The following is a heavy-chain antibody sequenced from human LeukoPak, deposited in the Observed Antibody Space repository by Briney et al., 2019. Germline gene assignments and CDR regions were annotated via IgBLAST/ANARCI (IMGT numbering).Heavy chain of an antibody. Sequence: GGSLRLSCAASGFTFSDYYMSWIRQAPGKGLEWVSYISSSGSTIYYADSVKGRFTISRDNSKNTLYLQMNSLRAEDTAVYYCARGVGDYYDFWTAGMDVWGQGTLVTVSS. CDR2: ISSSGSTI. D-gene: IGHD3-3*01. J-gene: IGHJ4*02. CDR3: ARGVGDYYDFWTAGMDV. CDR1: GFTFSDYY. V-gene: IGHV3-11*04.